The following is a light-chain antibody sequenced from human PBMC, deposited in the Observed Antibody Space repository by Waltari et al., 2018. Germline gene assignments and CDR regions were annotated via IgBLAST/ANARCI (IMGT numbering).Light chain of an antibody. J-gene: IGKJ2*01. Sequence: DGLMTKSPLSLPVTLGQPASISSRSSQSLLYTDGNTYLSWFQQRPGQSPRRLIYKVSNRDSGVPDRFSGSGSGTEFTLKISAVEAEDVGVYYCMQGTHWPPYTFGQGTKVVI. V-gene: IGKV2-30*01. CDR2: KVS. CDR3: MQGTHWPPYT. CDR1: QSLLYTDGNTY.